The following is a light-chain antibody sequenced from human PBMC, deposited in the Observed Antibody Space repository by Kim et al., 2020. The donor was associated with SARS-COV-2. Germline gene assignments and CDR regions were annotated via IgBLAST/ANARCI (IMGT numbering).Light chain of an antibody. CDR2: GKN. Sequence: SSELTQDPAVSVALGQTVRITCQGDSLRSYYASWYQQKPGQAPVLVIYGKNNRHSGIPDRFPGSSSGNTASLTIPGAQAEDEAEYYCNSRDSSGIFVVFG. J-gene: IGLJ2*01. CDR3: NSRDSSGIFVV. V-gene: IGLV3-19*01. CDR1: SLRSYY.